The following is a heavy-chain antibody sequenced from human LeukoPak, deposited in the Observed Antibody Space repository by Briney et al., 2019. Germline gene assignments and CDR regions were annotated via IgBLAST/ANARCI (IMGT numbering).Heavy chain of an antibody. Sequence: GGSLRLSCAASGFTFSSYDMHWVRQATGKGLGWVSAIGTAGDTYYPGSVKGRFTISRENAKNSLYLQMNSLRAGDTAVYYCARGVGYYGSGSYEDYFDYWGQGTLVTVSS. CDR3: ARGVGYYGSGSYEDYFDY. CDR2: IGTAGDT. CDR1: GFTFSSYD. D-gene: IGHD3-10*01. V-gene: IGHV3-13*01. J-gene: IGHJ4*02.